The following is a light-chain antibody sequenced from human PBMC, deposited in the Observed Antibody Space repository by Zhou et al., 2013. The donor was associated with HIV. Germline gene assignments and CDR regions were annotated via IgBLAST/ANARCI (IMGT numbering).Light chain of an antibody. J-gene: IGKJ2*01. CDR3: QQYNNWPPMYT. Sequence: EFVLTQSPGTLSLSPGERATLSCRTSQSVSSSYLAWYQQKPGQAPRLLIYGASTRATGIPDRFSGSGSGTEFTLTISSMQSEDFAVYYCQQYNNWPPMYTFGQGTRLEI. V-gene: IGKV3D-15*01. CDR1: QSVSSSY. CDR2: GAS.